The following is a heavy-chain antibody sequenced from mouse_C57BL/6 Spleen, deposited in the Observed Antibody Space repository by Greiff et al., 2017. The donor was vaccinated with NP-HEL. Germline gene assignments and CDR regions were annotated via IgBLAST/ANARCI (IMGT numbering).Heavy chain of an antibody. CDR1: GYSITSGYY. CDR3: AREGLRLRSFDY. V-gene: IGHV3-6*01. J-gene: IGHJ2*01. D-gene: IGHD3-2*02. CDR2: ISYDGSN. Sequence: EVKLQESGPGLVKPSQSLSLTCSVTGYSITSGYYWNWIRQFPGNKLEWMGYISYDGSNNYNPSLKNRISITRDTSKNQFFLKLNSVTTEDTATYYCAREGLRLRSFDYWGQGTTLTVSS.